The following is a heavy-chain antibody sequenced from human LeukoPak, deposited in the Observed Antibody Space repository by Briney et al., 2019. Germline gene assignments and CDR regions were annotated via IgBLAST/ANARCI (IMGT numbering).Heavy chain of an antibody. CDR2: INHSGST. D-gene: IGHD3-22*01. CDR3: ARENPDSSGFEGAFDI. CDR1: GGSFSGYY. J-gene: IGHJ3*02. V-gene: IGHV4-34*01. Sequence: SETLSLTCAVYGGSFSGYYWSWIRQPPGKGLEWIGEINHSGSTNYNPSLKSRVTISVDTSKNQFSLKLSPVTAADTAVYYCARENPDSSGFEGAFDIWGQGTMVTVSS.